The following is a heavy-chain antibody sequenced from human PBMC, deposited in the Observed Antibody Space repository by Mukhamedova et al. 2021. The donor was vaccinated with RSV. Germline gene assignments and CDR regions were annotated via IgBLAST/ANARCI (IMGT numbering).Heavy chain of an antibody. D-gene: IGHD5-12*01. CDR3: ARGAGGYSGFRRVGGMDV. V-gene: IGHV1-18*01. J-gene: IGHJ6*02. CDR2: ISAYNGNT. Sequence: GWISAYNGNTNYAQKLQGRVTMTTDTSTSTAYMELRSLRSDDTAVYYCARGAGGYSGFRRVGGMDVWGQGTTVTVSS.